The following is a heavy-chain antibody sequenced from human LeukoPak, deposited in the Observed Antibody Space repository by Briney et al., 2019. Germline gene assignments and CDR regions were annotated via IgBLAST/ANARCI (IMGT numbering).Heavy chain of an antibody. J-gene: IGHJ6*03. CDR2: IRYDGSNK. V-gene: IGHV3-30*02. CDR3: ARVSLPLNCSSTSCYLKNYYYYMDV. CDR1: GFTFSSYG. D-gene: IGHD2-2*01. Sequence: GGSLRLSCAASGFTFSSYGIHWVRQAPGKGLEWVTFIRYDGSNKYYADSVKGRFTISRDNAKNSLYLQMNSLRAEDTAVYYCARVSLPLNCSSTSCYLKNYYYYMDVWGKGTTVTVSS.